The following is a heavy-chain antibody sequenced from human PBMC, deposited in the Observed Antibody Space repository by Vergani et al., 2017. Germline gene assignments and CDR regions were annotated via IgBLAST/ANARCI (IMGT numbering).Heavy chain of an antibody. D-gene: IGHD1-26*01. V-gene: IGHV1-69*01. J-gene: IGHJ3*02. CDR2: IIPIFGTA. CDR1: GGTFSSYA. Sequence: QVQLVQSGAEVKKPGSSVKVSCKASGGTFSSYAISWVRQAPGQGLEWMGGIIPIFGTANYAQKFQGRVTITADESTSTAYMELSSLRSEDTAVYYCASVQVRVVIVGATPDAFDIWGQGTMVTGSS. CDR3: ASVQVRVVIVGATPDAFDI.